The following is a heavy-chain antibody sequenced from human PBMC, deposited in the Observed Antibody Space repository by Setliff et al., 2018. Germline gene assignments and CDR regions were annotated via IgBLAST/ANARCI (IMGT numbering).Heavy chain of an antibody. CDR2: ISPYTDGT. D-gene: IGHD5-12*01. CDR1: GYNFRGHG. Sequence: ASVKVSCKISGYNFRGHGINWVRQAPRQGPEWLGWISPYTDGTSYADNFQDRVTMTTDTSTNTAYLEVRNLKSDDTATYYCARSSRSGYYHQRDSFDLWGQGTRVTVSS. CDR3: ARSSRSGYYHQRDSFDL. J-gene: IGHJ3*01. V-gene: IGHV1-18*01.